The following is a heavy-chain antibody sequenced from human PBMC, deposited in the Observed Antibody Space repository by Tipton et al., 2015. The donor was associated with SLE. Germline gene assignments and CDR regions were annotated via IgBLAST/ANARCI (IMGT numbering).Heavy chain of an antibody. CDR1: GFTFSSYG. J-gene: IGHJ4*02. D-gene: IGHD3-3*01. Sequence: SLRLSCAASGFTFSSYGMHWVRQAPGKGLEWVAVLWYDGSKRYYADFVKGRFTISRDNAKNSLYLQMNSLRVEDTAVYYCARDSLDYDYWSGYYDFWGQGTLVTVSS. CDR3: ARDSLDYDYWSGYYDF. V-gene: IGHV3-33*01. CDR2: LWYDGSKR.